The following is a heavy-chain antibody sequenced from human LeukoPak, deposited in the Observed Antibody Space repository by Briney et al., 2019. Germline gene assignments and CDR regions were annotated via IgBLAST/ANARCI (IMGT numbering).Heavy chain of an antibody. V-gene: IGHV3-23*01. CDR1: GFTFSSYA. CDR2: ISGSGGST. D-gene: IGHD6-19*01. CDR3: AKDSGYSSGWYLPPAEYFQH. J-gene: IGHJ1*01. Sequence: PGGSLRLSCAASGFTFSSYAMSWVRQAPGKGLEWVSAISGSGGSTYYADSVKGRFTISRDNSKNTLYLQMNSLRAEDTAVYYCAKDSGYSSGWYLPPAEYFQHWGQGTLVTVSS.